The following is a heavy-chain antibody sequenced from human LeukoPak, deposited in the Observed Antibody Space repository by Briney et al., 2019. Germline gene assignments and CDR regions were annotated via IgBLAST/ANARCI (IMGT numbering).Heavy chain of an antibody. CDR1: GGSFSGYY. J-gene: IGHJ4*02. CDR2: INHSGST. V-gene: IGHV4-34*01. D-gene: IGHD3-10*01. Sequence: SETLSLTCAVYGGSFSGYYWSWIRQPPGKGLEWMGEINHSGSTNYNPSLKSRVTISVDTSKNQFSLKLSSVTAADTAVYYCARGYYGPPYYWGQGTLVTVSS. CDR3: ARGYYGPPYY.